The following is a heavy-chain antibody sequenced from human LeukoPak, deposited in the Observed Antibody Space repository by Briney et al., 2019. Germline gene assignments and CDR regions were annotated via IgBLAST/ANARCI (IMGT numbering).Heavy chain of an antibody. CDR2: IYHSGST. Sequence: SETLSLTCAVSGGSISSGGYSWSWIRQPPGKGLEWIGYIYHSGSTYYNPSLKSRVTISVDRSKNQFSLKLSSVTAADTAVYYCVSFNRDYGDYRSDYWGQGTLVTVSS. V-gene: IGHV4-30-2*01. CDR1: GGSISSGGYS. CDR3: VSFNRDYGDYRSDY. J-gene: IGHJ4*02. D-gene: IGHD4-17*01.